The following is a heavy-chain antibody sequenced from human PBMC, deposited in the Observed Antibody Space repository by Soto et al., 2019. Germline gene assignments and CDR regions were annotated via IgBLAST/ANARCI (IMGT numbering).Heavy chain of an antibody. CDR3: ARGPTYYDFWSGYPHYYMDV. CDR2: IKQDGSEK. V-gene: IGHV3-7*01. D-gene: IGHD3-3*01. Sequence: GGSLRLSCAASGFTFSSYWMSWVRQAPGKGLEWVANIKQDGSEKYYVDSAKGRFTISRDNAKNSLYLQMNSPRAEDTAVYYCARGPTYYDFWSGYPHYYMDVWGKGTTVTVSS. CDR1: GFTFSSYW. J-gene: IGHJ6*03.